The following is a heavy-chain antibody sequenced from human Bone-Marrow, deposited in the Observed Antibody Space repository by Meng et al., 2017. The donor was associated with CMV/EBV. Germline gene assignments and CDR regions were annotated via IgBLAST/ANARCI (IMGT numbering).Heavy chain of an antibody. D-gene: IGHD4-11*01. Sequence: KASGGTFSSYAISWVRQAPGQGLEWMGGIIPIFGTANYAQKFQGRVTITADESTSTAYMELSSLRSEDTAVYYCARDEPTTVADFDYWGQGTLVTSPQ. CDR3: ARDEPTTVADFDY. CDR2: IIPIFGTA. CDR1: GGTFSSYA. V-gene: IGHV1-69*01. J-gene: IGHJ4*02.